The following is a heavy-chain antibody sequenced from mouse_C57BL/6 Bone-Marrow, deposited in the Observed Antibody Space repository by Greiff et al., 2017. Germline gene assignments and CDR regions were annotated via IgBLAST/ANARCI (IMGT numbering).Heavy chain of an antibody. V-gene: IGHV1-15*01. D-gene: IGHD1-1*01. CDR2: IDPETGGT. CDR1: GYTFTDYE. CDR3: TRRDYYGSSYPYFDV. Sequence: VQLQQSGAELVRPGASVTLSCKASGYTFTDYEMHWVKQTPVHGLEWIGAIDPETGGTAYNQKFKGKAILTADKSSSTAYMELRSLTSEDSAVYYCTRRDYYGSSYPYFDVWGTGTTVTVSS. J-gene: IGHJ1*03.